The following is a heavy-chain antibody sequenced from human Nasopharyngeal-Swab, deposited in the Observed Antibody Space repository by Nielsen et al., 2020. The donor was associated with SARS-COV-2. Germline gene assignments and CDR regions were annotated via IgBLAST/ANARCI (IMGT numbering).Heavy chain of an antibody. V-gene: IGHV4-59*08. D-gene: IGHD2-15*01. Sequence: SETLSLTCTVSGGSISSYYWSWIRQPPGKGLEWIGYIYYSGSTKYDSSLKSRVTMSVDMSKNQFSLELRSVTATDTAVYYCARTEGGYGYYYMDVWGKGTTVTVSS. CDR3: ARTEGGYGYYYMDV. J-gene: IGHJ6*03. CDR2: IYYSGST. CDR1: GGSISSYY.